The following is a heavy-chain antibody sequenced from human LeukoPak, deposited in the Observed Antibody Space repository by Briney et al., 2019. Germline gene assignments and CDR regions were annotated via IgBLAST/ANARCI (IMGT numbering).Heavy chain of an antibody. D-gene: IGHD4-17*01. CDR2: ISNGGNT. CDR1: RGSISSRTW. Sequence: PSETLSLTCAVSRGSISSRTWWTWVRQSPGRGLEWIGEISNGGNTNYNPSLKSRVTMSIDKSKNQFSLNLSSVTAADTAVYYCASSDYYSLDFWGQGNLVIVSS. J-gene: IGHJ4*02. V-gene: IGHV4-4*02. CDR3: ASSDYYSLDF.